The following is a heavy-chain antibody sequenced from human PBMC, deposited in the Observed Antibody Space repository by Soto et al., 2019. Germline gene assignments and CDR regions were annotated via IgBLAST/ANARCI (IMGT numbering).Heavy chain of an antibody. V-gene: IGHV3-21*06. J-gene: IGHJ3*02. Sequence: SLRLSCAPSGFTFRIYSMNWVRQAPGKGLEWVSSIGSSSIYIYYADSVRGRFTISRDNAKNSLYLQMNSLRAEDTAVYYCARGARDTTMIPHDIWGQGTMVTVSS. CDR1: GFTFRIYS. CDR3: ARGARDTTMIPHDI. CDR2: IGSSSIYI. D-gene: IGHD5-18*01.